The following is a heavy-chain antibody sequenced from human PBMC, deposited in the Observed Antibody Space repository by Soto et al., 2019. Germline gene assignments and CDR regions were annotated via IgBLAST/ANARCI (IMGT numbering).Heavy chain of an antibody. Sequence: SETLSLTCAVYGGSFSGYYWSWIRQPPGKGLEWIGEINHSGSTNYNPSLKSRVTISVDTSKNQFSLKLSSVTAADTAVYYCARGDVKYYYDSSGYYFEPAMVYWGQGTLVTVSS. CDR2: INHSGST. D-gene: IGHD3-22*01. CDR3: ARGDVKYYYDSSGYYFEPAMVY. CDR1: GGSFSGYY. J-gene: IGHJ4*02. V-gene: IGHV4-34*01.